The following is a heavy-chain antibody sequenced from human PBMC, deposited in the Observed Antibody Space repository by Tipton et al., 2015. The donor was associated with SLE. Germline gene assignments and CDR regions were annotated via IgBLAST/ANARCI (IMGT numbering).Heavy chain of an antibody. CDR3: ARVAAATGRGNYFYYYMDV. V-gene: IGHV4-34*01. D-gene: IGHD6-13*01. CDR1: GGSLTDFH. J-gene: IGHJ6*03. Sequence: TLSLTCAVYGGSLTDFHWSWIRQSPGKGLEWIGSIYQSGRTIYNPSLKSRVTVSVDPSKNQFSLNLSSVTAADTAVYYCARVAAATGRGNYFYYYMDVWGKGTSVTVSS. CDR2: IYQSGRT.